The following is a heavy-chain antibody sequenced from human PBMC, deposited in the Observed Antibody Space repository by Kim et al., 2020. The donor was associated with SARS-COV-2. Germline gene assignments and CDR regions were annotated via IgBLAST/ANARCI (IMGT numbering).Heavy chain of an antibody. D-gene: IGHD2-2*01. V-gene: IGHV3-74*01. Sequence: GGSLRLSCATSGFTFSSYWMYWVRQSSGKGLVWVSRLNTDGSTTNYAGSVTGRFTISRDNAKNTLYLQMNSLRAEDTAVYYCARAGPGYCSSTSCKYGMDVWGQGTTVNVSS. CDR1: GFTFSSYW. J-gene: IGHJ6*02. CDR2: LNTDGSTT. CDR3: ARAGPGYCSSTSCKYGMDV.